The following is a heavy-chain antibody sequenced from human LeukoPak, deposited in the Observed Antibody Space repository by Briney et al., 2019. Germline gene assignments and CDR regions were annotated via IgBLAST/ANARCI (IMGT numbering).Heavy chain of an antibody. D-gene: IGHD2-2*01. CDR3: ARDQVVPAAIYSDY. V-gene: IGHV3-73*01. CDR1: GFTFSGSA. Sequence: PGGSLRLSCAASGFTFSGSAMHWVRQASGKGLEWVGRIRSKANSYATAYAASVKGRFTISRDNAKNSLYLQMNSLRAEDTAVYYCARDQVVPAAIYSDYWGQGTLVTVSS. J-gene: IGHJ4*02. CDR2: IRSKANSYAT.